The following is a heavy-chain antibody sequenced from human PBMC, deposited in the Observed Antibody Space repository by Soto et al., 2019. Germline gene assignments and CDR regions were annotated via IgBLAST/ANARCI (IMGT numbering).Heavy chain of an antibody. V-gene: IGHV3-15*01. Sequence: GGSLRLSCAASGFTFSNAWMSWVRQAPGKGLEWVGRIKSKTDGGTTDYAAPVKGRFTISRDDSKNTLYLQMNSLKTEDTAVYYCTTDLNLSGYIYGSGSFIWGQGTMVTVSS. D-gene: IGHD3-10*01. J-gene: IGHJ3*02. CDR3: TTDLNLSGYIYGSGSFI. CDR1: GFTFSNAW. CDR2: IKSKTDGGTT.